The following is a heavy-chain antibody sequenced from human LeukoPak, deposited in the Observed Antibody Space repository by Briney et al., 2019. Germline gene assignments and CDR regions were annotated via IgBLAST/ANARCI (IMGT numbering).Heavy chain of an antibody. D-gene: IGHD3-22*01. V-gene: IGHV4-59*01. CDR2: TYYSGNT. CDR1: GGSMSSYY. J-gene: IGHJ4*02. CDR3: ARVFHDSSGYPFDY. Sequence: SETLSLTCTVSGGSMSSYYWSWIRQPPGKGLEWIEYTYYSGNTNCNPSLKSRVTISVDTSKNQFSLKVSSVTAADTAVYYCARVFHDSSGYPFDYWGQGTLVTVSS.